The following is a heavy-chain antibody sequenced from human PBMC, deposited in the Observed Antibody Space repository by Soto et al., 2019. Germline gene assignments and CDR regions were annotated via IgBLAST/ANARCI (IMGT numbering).Heavy chain of an antibody. V-gene: IGHV1-69*12. CDR2: IIPIFGTA. J-gene: IGHJ4*02. CDR1: GGTFSSYA. D-gene: IGHD4-17*01. CDR3: AGGHDYGGNSQRFDY. Sequence: QVQLVQSGAEVKKPGSSVKVSCKASGGTFSSYAISWVRQAPGQGLEWMGGIIPIFGTANYAQKFQGRVTITADEAXTTACMELSSRRSEDTAGYYCAGGHDYGGNSQRFDYWGQGTLGTVSS.